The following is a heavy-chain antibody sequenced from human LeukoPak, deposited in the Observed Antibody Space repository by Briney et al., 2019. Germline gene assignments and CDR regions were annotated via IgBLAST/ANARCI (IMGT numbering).Heavy chain of an antibody. V-gene: IGHV1-46*01. CDR1: GYTFTSYY. CDR2: INPSGGST. CDR3: ARGSGGSGSYSASDP. D-gene: IGHD3-10*01. Sequence: GASVKVSCKASGYTFTSYYMHWVRQAPGQGLEWMGIINPSGGSTSYAQKFQGRVTMTRDTSISTAYMELSRLRSDDTAIYYCARGSGGSGSYSASDPWGQGTLVTVSS. J-gene: IGHJ5*02.